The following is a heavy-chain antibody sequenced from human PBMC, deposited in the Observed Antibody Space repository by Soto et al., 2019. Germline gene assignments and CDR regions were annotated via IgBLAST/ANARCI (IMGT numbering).Heavy chain of an antibody. CDR3: AKDPAVGYYGSGSCYNFGWFDT. J-gene: IGHJ5*02. CDR2: ISYDGRNE. V-gene: IGHV3-30*18. Sequence: GGSLRLSCAASGFTFSSYGIHWVRQAPGKGLEWVAVISYDGRNEYYRDSVRGRFIISRDNSKNTVYLQMNSLRADDTAVYYCAKDPAVGYYGSGSCYNFGWFDTWGQGTLVTVSS. CDR1: GFTFSSYG. D-gene: IGHD3-10*01.